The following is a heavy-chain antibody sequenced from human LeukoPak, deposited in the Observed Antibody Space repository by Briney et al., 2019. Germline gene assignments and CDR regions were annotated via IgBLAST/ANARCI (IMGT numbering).Heavy chain of an antibody. V-gene: IGHV1-18*01. CDR1: GYNFTNYG. CDR3: ARELGGGAFDI. J-gene: IGHJ3*02. CDR2: ISAYNGNT. D-gene: IGHD4-23*01. Sequence: ASVKVSCKASGYNFTNYGFSWARQAPGQGLEWMGWISAYNGNTNSAQKLQGRVTMTTDTSTSTVYMDLRSLRSDDTAVYYRARELGGGAFDIWGQGTMVTVSS.